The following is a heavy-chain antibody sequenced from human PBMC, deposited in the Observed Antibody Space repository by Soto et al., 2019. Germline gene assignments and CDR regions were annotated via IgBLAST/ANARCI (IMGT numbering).Heavy chain of an antibody. D-gene: IGHD2-2*01. CDR1: GFTFSSYW. CDR2: IKQDGSEK. CDR3: ARDSPCSSTSCTPYYDFCRGPSDAFDI. V-gene: IGHV3-7*03. J-gene: IGHJ3*02. Sequence: EVQLVESGGGLVQPGGSLRLSCAASGFTFSSYWMSWVRQAPGKGLEWVANIKQDGSEKYYVDSVKGRFTISRDNAKNSLYLQMNSLRAEDTAVYYCARDSPCSSTSCTPYYDFCRGPSDAFDIWGQGTMVTVSS.